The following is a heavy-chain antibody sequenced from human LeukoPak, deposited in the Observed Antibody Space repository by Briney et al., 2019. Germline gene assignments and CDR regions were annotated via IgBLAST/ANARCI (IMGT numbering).Heavy chain of an antibody. CDR1: GFTFSNYE. J-gene: IGHJ6*03. Sequence: GGSLRLSCAASGFTFSNYEMNWVRQAPGKGLEWISHISNTGDIIHYADSVEGRFTISRDNAKKSLYLQMNSLRAEDTAIYYCAKDATAALRTVYMDVWGKGTTVTISS. CDR3: AKDATAALRTVYMDV. D-gene: IGHD4-17*01. CDR2: ISNTGDII. V-gene: IGHV3-48*03.